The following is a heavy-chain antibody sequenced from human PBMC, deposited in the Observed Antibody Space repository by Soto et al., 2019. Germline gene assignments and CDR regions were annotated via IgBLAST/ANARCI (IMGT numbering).Heavy chain of an antibody. CDR3: ARGGRIGRSWYHYYYGMDV. J-gene: IGHJ6*02. D-gene: IGHD6-13*01. CDR1: GGSFSGYY. Sequence: ETLSLTCAVYGGSFSGYYWSWIRQPPGKGLEWIGEINHSGSTNYNPSLKSRVTISVDTSKNQFSLKLSSVTAADTAVYYCARGGRIGRSWYHYYYGMDVWGQGTTVTVSS. V-gene: IGHV4-34*01. CDR2: INHSGST.